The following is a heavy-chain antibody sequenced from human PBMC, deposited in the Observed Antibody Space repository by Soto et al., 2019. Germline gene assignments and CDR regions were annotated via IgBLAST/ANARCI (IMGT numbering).Heavy chain of an antibody. V-gene: IGHV1-69*06. D-gene: IGHD1-26*01. CDR2: ITPVSETA. J-gene: IGHJ3*02. CDR1: GGTLDSQG. Sequence: QVQLVQSGAEVQKPGSSVKVSCKASGGTLDSQGISWFRQAPGQGLEWMGRITPVSETANYAQRFQGRVTITADKSTSTAYMELSGLKSVDTAVYYCARGRLPATKSGARGAFEIWGQGTMIIVSS. CDR3: ARGRLPATKSGARGAFEI.